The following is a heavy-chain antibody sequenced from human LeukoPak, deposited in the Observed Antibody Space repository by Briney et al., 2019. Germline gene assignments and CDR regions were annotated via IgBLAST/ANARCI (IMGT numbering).Heavy chain of an antibody. CDR3: ARDRSNWGSSLYFDY. Sequence: PSETLSLTCTVSGGPISSYYWSWIRQPPGKGLEWIGYIYYSGSTNYNPSLKSRVTISVDTSKNQFSLKLSSVTAADTAVYYCARDRSNWGSSLYFDYWGQGTLVTVSS. CDR1: GGPISSYY. CDR2: IYYSGST. V-gene: IGHV4-59*01. D-gene: IGHD7-27*01. J-gene: IGHJ4*02.